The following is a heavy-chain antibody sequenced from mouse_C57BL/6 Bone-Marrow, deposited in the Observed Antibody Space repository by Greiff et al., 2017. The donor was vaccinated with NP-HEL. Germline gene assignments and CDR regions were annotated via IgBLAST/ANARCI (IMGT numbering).Heavy chain of an antibody. Sequence: QVQLQQSGAELVMPGASVKLSCKASGYTFTSYWMHWVKQRPGQGLEWIGEIDPSDSYTNYNQKFKGKSTLTVDKSSSTAYMQLSSLTSEDSAVYYCARDYYYGSSPAFDVWGTGTTVTVSS. CDR3: ARDYYYGSSPAFDV. V-gene: IGHV1-69*01. CDR2: IDPSDSYT. D-gene: IGHD1-1*01. CDR1: GYTFTSYW. J-gene: IGHJ1*03.